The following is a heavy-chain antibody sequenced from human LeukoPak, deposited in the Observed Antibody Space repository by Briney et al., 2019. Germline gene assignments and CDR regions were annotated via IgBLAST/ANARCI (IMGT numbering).Heavy chain of an antibody. V-gene: IGHV1-18*01. D-gene: IGHD1-26*01. Sequence: ASVKVSCKASGYTFTSYGISWARQAPGQGLEWMGWISAYNGNTNYAQKLQGRVTMTTDTSTSTAYMELRSLRSDDTAVYYCARDHGSYYHPYWFDPWGQGTLVTVSS. CDR3: ARDHGSYYHPYWFDP. CDR2: ISAYNGNT. CDR1: GYTFTSYG. J-gene: IGHJ5*02.